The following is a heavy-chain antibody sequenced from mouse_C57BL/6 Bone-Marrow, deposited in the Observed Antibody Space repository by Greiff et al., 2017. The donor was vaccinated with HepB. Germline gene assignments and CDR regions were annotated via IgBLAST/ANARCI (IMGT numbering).Heavy chain of an antibody. V-gene: IGHV5-4*03. J-gene: IGHJ2*01. CDR3: ARGGYYSDY. CDR1: GFTFSSYA. CDR2: ISDGGSYT. Sequence: EVKLVESGGGLVKPGGSLKLSCAASGFTFSSYAMSWVRQTPEKRLEWVATISDGGSYTYYPDNVKGRFTISRDNAKNNLYLQMSHLKSEDTAMYYCARGGYYSDYWGQGTTLTVSS.